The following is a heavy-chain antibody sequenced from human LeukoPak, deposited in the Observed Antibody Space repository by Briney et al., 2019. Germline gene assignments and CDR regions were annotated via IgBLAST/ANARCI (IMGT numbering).Heavy chain of an antibody. D-gene: IGHD3-22*01. Sequence: SVKVSCKASGGTFSSYAISWVRQAPGQGLEWMGGIIPIFGTANYAQKFQGRVTITADESTSTAYMELSSLRSEDTAVYYCARDPHYYDSSGYFQNWFDPWGQGTLVTVSS. J-gene: IGHJ5*02. CDR1: GGTFSSYA. V-gene: IGHV1-69*13. CDR2: IIPIFGTA. CDR3: ARDPHYYDSSGYFQNWFDP.